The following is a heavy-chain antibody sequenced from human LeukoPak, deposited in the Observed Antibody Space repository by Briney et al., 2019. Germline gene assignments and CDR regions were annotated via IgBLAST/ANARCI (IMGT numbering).Heavy chain of an antibody. D-gene: IGHD2-2*01. CDR3: ARDPPLSCSSTSCDAFDI. Sequence: SGGSLRLSCAASGFTLSSYAMHWVRQAPGKGLEWVAVISYDGSNKYYADSVKGRFTISRDNSKNTLYLQMNSLRAEDTAVYYCARDPPLSCSSTSCDAFDIWGQGTMVTVSS. CDR1: GFTLSSYA. CDR2: ISYDGSNK. J-gene: IGHJ3*02. V-gene: IGHV3-30-3*01.